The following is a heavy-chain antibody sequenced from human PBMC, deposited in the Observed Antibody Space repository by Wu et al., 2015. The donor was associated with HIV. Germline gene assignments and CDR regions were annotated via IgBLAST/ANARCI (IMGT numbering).Heavy chain of an antibody. CDR2: IYHSGST. V-gene: IGHV4-38-2*01. CDR3: ARIGAYYYYGMDV. J-gene: IGHJ6*02. CDR1: GYSISSGYY. D-gene: IGHD3-22*01. Sequence: QVQLQESGPGLVKPSETLSLTCAVSGYSISSGYYWGWIRQPPGKGLEWIGSIYHSGSTYYNPSLKSRVTISVDTSKNQFSLKLSSVTAADTAVYYCARIGAYYYYGMDVWGQGTTVTVSS.